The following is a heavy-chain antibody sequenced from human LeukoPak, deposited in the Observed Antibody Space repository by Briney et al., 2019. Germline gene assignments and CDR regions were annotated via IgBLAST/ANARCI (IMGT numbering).Heavy chain of an antibody. CDR2: TNPSGGST. Sequence: SGKVCCNASGSGFTSYYMHLVRLPPGQGLERMGITNPSGGSTSYSEKFEGRVTMTRDMSTSTIYMELSSLRSEDTAVYYCARDPLGYYDRSGAPDYWGQGTLVTVSS. CDR3: ARDPLGYYDRSGAPDY. J-gene: IGHJ4*02. D-gene: IGHD3-22*01. V-gene: IGHV1-46*01. CDR1: GSGFTSYY.